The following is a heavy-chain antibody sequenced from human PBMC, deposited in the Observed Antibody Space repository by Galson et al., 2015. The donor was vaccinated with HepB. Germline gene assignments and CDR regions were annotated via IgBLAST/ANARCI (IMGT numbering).Heavy chain of an antibody. Sequence: SLRLSCAVSRFTFSTYAMGWVRQAPGKGLEWVSSISGSDGSTSYADSVKGRFTISRDNSKNTLYLQMSSLRAEDTAVYYCAKGGYYVGNSGRWKYYFDYWGQGTLVTVSS. CDR3: AKGGYYVGNSGRWKYYFDY. D-gene: IGHD4-23*01. CDR1: RFTFSTYA. V-gene: IGHV3-23*01. CDR2: ISGSDGST. J-gene: IGHJ4*02.